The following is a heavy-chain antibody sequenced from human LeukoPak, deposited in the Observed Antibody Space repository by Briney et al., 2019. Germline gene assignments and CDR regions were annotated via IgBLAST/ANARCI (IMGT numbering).Heavy chain of an antibody. Sequence: SETLSLTCAVYGGSFSAYSWGWIRQPPGKGLEWIGEIDHSGFPNYNPSLKSRFTISVDTSKNQFSLKLSSVTAADTAVYYCARVNYWFDPWGQGTLVTVSS. CDR3: ARVNYWFDP. CDR1: GGSFSAYS. V-gene: IGHV4-34*01. CDR2: IDHSGFP. J-gene: IGHJ5*02. D-gene: IGHD1-20*01.